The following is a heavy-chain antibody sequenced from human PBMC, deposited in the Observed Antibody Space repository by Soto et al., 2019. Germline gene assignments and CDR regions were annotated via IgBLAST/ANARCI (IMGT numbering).Heavy chain of an antibody. Sequence: GGSLRLSCAASGFTFSSYSMNWVRQAPGKGLEWVSSISSRSSYIYYADSVKGRFTISRDNAKNSLYLQMNSLRAEDTAVYYCARGERVPARGMDVWGQGTKVTVYS. D-gene: IGHD2-2*01. CDR1: GFTFSSYS. V-gene: IGHV3-21*01. J-gene: IGHJ6*02. CDR2: ISSRSSYI. CDR3: ARGERVPARGMDV.